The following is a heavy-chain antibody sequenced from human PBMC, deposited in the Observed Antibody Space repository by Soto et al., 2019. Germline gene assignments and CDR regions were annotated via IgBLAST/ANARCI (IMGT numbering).Heavy chain of an antibody. CDR1: GGSISSSSYY. Sequence: SETLSLTYTGSGGSISSSSYYWGWIRQPPGKGLEWIGSIYYSGSTYYNPSLKSRVTISVDTSKNQFSLKLSSVTAADTAVYYCARHGYDGDYGGNWFAPSGQGTLVTVSS. J-gene: IGHJ5*02. CDR2: IYYSGST. D-gene: IGHD4-17*01. V-gene: IGHV4-39*01. CDR3: ARHGYDGDYGGNWFAP.